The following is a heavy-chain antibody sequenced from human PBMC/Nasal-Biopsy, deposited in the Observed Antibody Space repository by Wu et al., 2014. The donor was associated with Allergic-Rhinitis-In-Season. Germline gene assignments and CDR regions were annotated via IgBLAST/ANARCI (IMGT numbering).Heavy chain of an antibody. Sequence: LRLSCEASDFTFSSFDIHWVRLIPGSGLEWVASISNGFATSYSDSVRGRFTISRESAKKSVFLQMNNLRAGDTAMYYCARILGNWGPSRKHHFDLWGRGTLVTVSS. D-gene: IGHD7-27*01. CDR2: ISNGFAT. J-gene: IGHJ2*01. CDR3: ARILGNWGPSRKHHFDL. V-gene: IGHV3-13*01. CDR1: DFTFSSFD.